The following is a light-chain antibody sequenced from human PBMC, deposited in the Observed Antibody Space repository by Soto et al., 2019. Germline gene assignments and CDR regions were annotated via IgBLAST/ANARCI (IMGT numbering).Light chain of an antibody. Sequence: DIPMTQAPSSLSASVGDRVTITCRASQSITNYLNWYQQKPGKAPKLLIYTASSLQSGVPSRFSGSGSGTDFTLTISSLQPEDFATYHCQQSDSTPYTFGQGTKLEIK. CDR2: TAS. CDR3: QQSDSTPYT. CDR1: QSITNY. J-gene: IGKJ2*01. V-gene: IGKV1-39*01.